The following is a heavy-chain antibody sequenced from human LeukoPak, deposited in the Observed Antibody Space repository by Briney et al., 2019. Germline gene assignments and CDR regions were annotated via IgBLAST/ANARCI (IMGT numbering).Heavy chain of an antibody. Sequence: PSETLSLTCAVYGVSFSGYYWSWIRQPPGKGLEWIGEINHSGSTNYNPSLKSRVTISVDTSKNQFSLKLSSVTAADTAVYYCARALRSSWSYYYYMDVWGKGTTVTVSS. CDR1: GVSFSGYY. J-gene: IGHJ6*03. CDR2: INHSGST. D-gene: IGHD6-13*01. CDR3: ARALRSSWSYYYYMDV. V-gene: IGHV4-34*01.